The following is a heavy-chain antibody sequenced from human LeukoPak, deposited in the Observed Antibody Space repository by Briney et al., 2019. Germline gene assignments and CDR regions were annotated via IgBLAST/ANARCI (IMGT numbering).Heavy chain of an antibody. Sequence: GGSLRLSCAASGFTFSSYGMHWVRQAPGKGLEWVAVISYDGSNKYYADSVKGRFTISRDNSKNTLYLQMNSLRAEDTAVYYCAKVVVPAAMSYYYYGMDVWGKGITVTVSS. J-gene: IGHJ6*04. CDR2: ISYDGSNK. CDR1: GFTFSSYG. V-gene: IGHV3-30*18. D-gene: IGHD2-2*01. CDR3: AKVVVPAAMSYYYYGMDV.